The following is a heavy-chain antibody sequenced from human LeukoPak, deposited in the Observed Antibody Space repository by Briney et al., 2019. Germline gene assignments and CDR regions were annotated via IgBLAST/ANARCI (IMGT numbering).Heavy chain of an antibody. V-gene: IGHV4-34*01. J-gene: IGHJ4*02. CDR2: INHSGST. Sequence: SETLSLTCAVYGGSFSGYYWSWIRQPPGKGLEWIGEINHSGSTNYNPSLKSRVTISVDTSKNQFSLKLSSVTAADTAVYYCARGRSQYYYDSSGYSPLFYYWGQGTLVTVSS. D-gene: IGHD3-22*01. CDR1: GGSFSGYY. CDR3: ARGRSQYYYDSSGYSPLFYY.